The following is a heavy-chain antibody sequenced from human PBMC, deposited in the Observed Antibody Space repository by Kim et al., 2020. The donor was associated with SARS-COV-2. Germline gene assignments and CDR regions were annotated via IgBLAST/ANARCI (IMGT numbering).Heavy chain of an antibody. V-gene: IGHV1-69*13. CDR3: ARHYYDSSGYYDGGNGYFQH. CDR2: IIPIFGTA. D-gene: IGHD3-22*01. Sequence: SVKVSCKASGGTFSSYAISWVRQAPGQGLEWMGGIIPIFGTANYAQKFQGRVTITADESTSTAYMELSSLRSEDTAVYYCARHYYDSSGYYDGGNGYFQHWGQGTLVTVSS. CDR1: GGTFSSYA. J-gene: IGHJ1*01.